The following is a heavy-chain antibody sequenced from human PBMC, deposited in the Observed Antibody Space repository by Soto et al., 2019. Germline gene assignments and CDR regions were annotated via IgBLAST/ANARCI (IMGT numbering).Heavy chain of an antibody. CDR1: GGSITSSY. CDR3: ARGEDAFFYYGLDV. J-gene: IGHJ6*02. Sequence: QVQLQESGPRLVKPSATLSLTCTVSGGSITSSYWSWIRRLPGKGLEWIDYIYDTGISGYTPSTSYNPTLKSRVTMTVDTSKSQYSLKLTSVTAADTAVYYCARGEDAFFYYGLDVWGQGITVTVSS. V-gene: IGHV4-59*01. CDR2: IYDTGISGYTPST.